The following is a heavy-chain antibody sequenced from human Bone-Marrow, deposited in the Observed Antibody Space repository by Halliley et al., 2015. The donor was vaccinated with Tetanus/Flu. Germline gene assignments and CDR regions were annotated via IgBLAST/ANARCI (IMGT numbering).Heavy chain of an antibody. CDR3: ARRPGTMMDAFDI. J-gene: IGHJ3*02. CDR2: IYPGGSNT. CDR1: GYTFTSYW. Sequence: QLVQSGAEVKKPGESLKISCKGSGYTFTSYWIVWVRQMPGRGLEWMGIIYPGGSNTRYSPSFQGQVTISADKSISTAYLQWSSLKASDTAMYYCARRPGTMMDAFDIWGQGTIVTVSS. V-gene: IGHV5-51*03. D-gene: IGHD3-22*01.